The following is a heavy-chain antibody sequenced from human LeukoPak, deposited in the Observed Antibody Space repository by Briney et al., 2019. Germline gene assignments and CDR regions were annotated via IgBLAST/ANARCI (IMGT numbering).Heavy chain of an antibody. CDR3: ARKLGPNYYDSSGFDY. Sequence: GESLKISCKGSGYSFTSYWIGWVRQMPGKGLGWMGIIYPGDSDTRYSPSFQGQVTISADKSISTAYLQWSSLKASDTAMYYCARKLGPNYYDSSGFDYWGQGTLVTVSS. CDR1: GYSFTSYW. CDR2: IYPGDSDT. D-gene: IGHD3-22*01. J-gene: IGHJ4*02. V-gene: IGHV5-51*01.